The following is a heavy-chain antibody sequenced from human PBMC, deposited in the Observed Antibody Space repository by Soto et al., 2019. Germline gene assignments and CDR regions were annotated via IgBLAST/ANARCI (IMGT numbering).Heavy chain of an antibody. CDR3: ARTRGVTQLDY. V-gene: IGHV4-59*08. Sequence: SETLSLTCTVSGDSIINYYWSWIRQPPGKGLEWIGYIYYSGSTNYNPSLKSRVTIPVDTSKNQFSLKLSSVTAADTAVYFCARTRGVTQLDYWGQATLVTV. D-gene: IGHD2-21*02. CDR1: GDSIINYY. CDR2: IYYSGST. J-gene: IGHJ4*02.